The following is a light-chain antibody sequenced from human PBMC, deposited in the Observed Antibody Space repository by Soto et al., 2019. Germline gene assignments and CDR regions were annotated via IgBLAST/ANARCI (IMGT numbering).Light chain of an antibody. CDR3: QVYHWSLTWT. Sequence: EIVLTQSPGTLSLSPGERATLSCRASEPVSTSFLAWYQQKRGQPPRLLIYGASTRATGVPDRFSGSGSGADFTLTISELDPEDFAVYYCQVYHWSLTWTFGPGTKGDIK. CDR1: EPVSTSF. J-gene: IGKJ1*01. V-gene: IGKV3-20*01. CDR2: GAS.